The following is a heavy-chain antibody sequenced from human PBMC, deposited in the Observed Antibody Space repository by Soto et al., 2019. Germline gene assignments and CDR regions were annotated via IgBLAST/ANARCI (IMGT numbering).Heavy chain of an antibody. CDR3: ARIPPASSGYSDY. CDR1: GFSLITAGMR. J-gene: IGHJ4*02. Sequence: CGPTLAKPTPTLPLTCSFSGFSLITAGMRVTWMRKSPGMALEWLAHIDWEDDKFYSSSLRTRLTISKDTPKNQVVLTMTNMDPVDTATYFCARIPPASSGYSDYWGQGTMFTVSS. D-gene: IGHD3-22*01. V-gene: IGHV2-70*04. CDR2: IDWEDDK.